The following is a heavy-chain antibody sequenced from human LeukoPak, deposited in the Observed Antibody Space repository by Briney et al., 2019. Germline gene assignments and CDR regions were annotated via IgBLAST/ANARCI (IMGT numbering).Heavy chain of an antibody. CDR1: GGSINTDVYY. V-gene: IGHV4-31*03. CDR2: IHNTGST. Sequence: SETLSFTCIVSGGSINTDVYYWTWIRKHPRKGLEWIGYIHNTGSTYNPTLKTRVTISKDTSANQFSLTLTSVTAADTAVYYCVGDRYLGTWRAFDVWGQGTMVTVSS. CDR3: VGDRYLGTWRAFDV. D-gene: IGHD2-15*01. J-gene: IGHJ3*01.